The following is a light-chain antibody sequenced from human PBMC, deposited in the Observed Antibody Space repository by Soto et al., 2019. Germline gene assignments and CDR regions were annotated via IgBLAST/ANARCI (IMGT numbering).Light chain of an antibody. V-gene: IGKV1-39*01. CDR1: QSIRIY. J-gene: IGKJ1*01. CDR3: QQSGRTAAGT. CDR2: AAS. Sequence: CRTSQSIRIYLNWYQQKPGKAPELLIFAASILQSGVPSRFSGSGSGTDLTDISRRLQPEGFAAHSCQQSGRTAAGTYGQGTKVDIK.